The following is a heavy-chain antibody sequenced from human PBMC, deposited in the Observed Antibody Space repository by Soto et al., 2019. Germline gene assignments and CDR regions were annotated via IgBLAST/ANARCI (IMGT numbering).Heavy chain of an antibody. CDR1: GFTFSSCT. Sequence: EVHLVESGGGLVKPGGSLRLSCVVSGFTFSSCTMNWVRQAPGKGLEWVSSISPSTSHIYYTDSVKGRSTISRDNAKNSLFLQMNSLRAEDTAVYYCSGCSGGACHRNYDMDVWGQGTTVTVSS. D-gene: IGHD2-15*01. J-gene: IGHJ6*02. CDR3: SGCSGGACHRNYDMDV. CDR2: ISPSTSHI. V-gene: IGHV3-21*01.